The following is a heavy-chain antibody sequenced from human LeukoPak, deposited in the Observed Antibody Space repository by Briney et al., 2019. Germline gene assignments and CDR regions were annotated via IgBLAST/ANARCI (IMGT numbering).Heavy chain of an antibody. Sequence: SETLSLTCAVYGGSFSGYYWSWIRQPPGEGLEWIGEINHSGSTNYNPSLKSRVTISVHTSKNQFSLKLSSVTAADTAVYYCARVSTLDDWFDPWGQGTLVTVSS. J-gene: IGHJ5*02. CDR3: ARVSTLDDWFDP. CDR1: GGSFSGYY. CDR2: INHSGST. V-gene: IGHV4-34*01. D-gene: IGHD3-3*02.